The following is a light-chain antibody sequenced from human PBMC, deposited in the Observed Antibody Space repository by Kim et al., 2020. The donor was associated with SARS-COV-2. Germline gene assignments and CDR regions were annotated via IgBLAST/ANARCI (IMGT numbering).Light chain of an antibody. CDR2: GAS. CDR1: QSVSSN. V-gene: IGKV3-15*01. Sequence: EIVMTQSPATLSVSPGERATLSCRASQSVSSNLAWYQQKPGQAPRHLIYGASTRATGIPARFSGSGSGTEFTLTISSLQSEDFAVYYCQQYNNWLRGFGQGTKVDIK. J-gene: IGKJ1*01. CDR3: QQYNNWLRG.